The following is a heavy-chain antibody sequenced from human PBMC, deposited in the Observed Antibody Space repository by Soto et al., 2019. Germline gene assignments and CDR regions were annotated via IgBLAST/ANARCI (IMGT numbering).Heavy chain of an antibody. CDR1: GGSLRGSY. V-gene: IGHV4-34*02. Sequence: QVHSQQWGAGLLKPSETLSLTCGVYGGSLRGSYWSWIRQPPGKALEWLGKVTHSGSTTFNPSLKSRVSGSVDTSDHQCSLKLTSVTAADTAVYYCARGHIPVYGPVPDYFDSWGQGTRVTVSS. CDR2: VTHSGST. J-gene: IGHJ4*02. CDR3: ARGHIPVYGPVPDYFDS. D-gene: IGHD2-8*01.